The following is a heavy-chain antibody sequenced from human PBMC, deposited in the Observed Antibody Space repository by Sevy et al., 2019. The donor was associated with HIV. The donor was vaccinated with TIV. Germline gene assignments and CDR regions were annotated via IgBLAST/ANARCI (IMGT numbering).Heavy chain of an antibody. D-gene: IGHD2-2*01. V-gene: IGHV3-21*01. Sequence: GGSLRLSCAASGFTFSSYSMNWVRQAPGKGLEWVSSISSSSSYIYYADSVKGRFTISRDNAKNSLYLQMNSLRAEDTAVYYCAREIEDIVVVPAATPTIARRIHLYMDVWGQGTTVTVSS. CDR3: AREIEDIVVVPAATPTIARRIHLYMDV. CDR1: GFTFSSYS. J-gene: IGHJ6*02. CDR2: ISSSSSYI.